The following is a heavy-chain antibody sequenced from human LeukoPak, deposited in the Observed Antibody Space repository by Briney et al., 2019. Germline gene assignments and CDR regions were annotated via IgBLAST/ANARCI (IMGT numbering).Heavy chain of an antibody. V-gene: IGHV3-48*04. CDR3: ARDLGSWYFDY. J-gene: IGHJ4*02. CDR1: GFTFSSYT. Sequence: GGSLRLSCAASGFTFSSYTVHWVRQAPGKGLEWVSYISPSSSPIHYADSVKGRFTISRDDAKNSLYLQMNSLRVEDTAVYYCARDLGSWYFDYWGQGTLVTVSS. D-gene: IGHD6-13*01. CDR2: ISPSSSPI.